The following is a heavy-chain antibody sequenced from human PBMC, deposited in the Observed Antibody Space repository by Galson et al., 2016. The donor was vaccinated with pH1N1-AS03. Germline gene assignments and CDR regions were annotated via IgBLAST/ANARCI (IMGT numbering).Heavy chain of an antibody. Sequence: SVKVSCKASGYIFGSYYLHWVRQALGQGLEWMGIINPSVGSTTYPQKFQGRVTMTTDASTSTVYMELTTLGSDDTGVYYCAGGGNILNWDDGVHWLDPWGQGTLVTVSS. CDR2: INPSVGST. CDR3: AGGGNILNWDDGVHWLDP. D-gene: IGHD1-1*01. CDR1: GYIFGSYY. J-gene: IGHJ5*02. V-gene: IGHV1-46*03.